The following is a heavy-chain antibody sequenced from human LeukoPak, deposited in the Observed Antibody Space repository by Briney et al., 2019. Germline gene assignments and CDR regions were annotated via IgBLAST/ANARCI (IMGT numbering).Heavy chain of an antibody. V-gene: IGHV3-30*04. J-gene: IGHJ4*02. CDR3: ARWGDGRPKLDY. CDR1: GFTFNTYA. Sequence: GGSLRLSCAASGFTFNTYAMHWVRQAPGKGLEWVAVISYDGSNKYYADSVKGRFTISRDNSKNTLYLQMNSLRAEDTAVYYCARWGDGRPKLDYGGQGTLVTVSS. CDR2: ISYDGSNK. D-gene: IGHD5-24*01.